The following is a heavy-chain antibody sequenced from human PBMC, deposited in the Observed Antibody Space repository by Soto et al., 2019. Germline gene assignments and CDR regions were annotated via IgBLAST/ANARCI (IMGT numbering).Heavy chain of an antibody. Sequence: GSRRLSCAASGFTFSSYAMSWVRQAPGKGLEWVSAISGSGGSTYYADSVKGRFTISRDNSKNTLYLQMNSLRAEDTAVYYCAKDSGPVVIIPYYFDYWGQGTLVTVSS. D-gene: IGHD3-3*01. J-gene: IGHJ4*02. CDR1: GFTFSSYA. V-gene: IGHV3-23*01. CDR3: AKDSGPVVIIPYYFDY. CDR2: ISGSGGST.